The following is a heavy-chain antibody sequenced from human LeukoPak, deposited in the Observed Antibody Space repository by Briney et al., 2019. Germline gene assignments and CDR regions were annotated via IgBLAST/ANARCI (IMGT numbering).Heavy chain of an antibody. CDR2: IYWDDDK. D-gene: IGHD3-22*01. CDR1: GFSLSTSGVG. CDR3: ARRRDDYYDSSGYTYAFDI. Sequence: GSGPTLVKPTQTLTLTCTFSGFSLSTSGVGVGWIRQPPGKALEWLALIYWDDDKRYSPSLKSRLTITKDTSKNQVVLRMTNMDPVDTATYYCARRRDDYYDSSGYTYAFDIWGQGTLVTVSS. J-gene: IGHJ3*02. V-gene: IGHV2-5*02.